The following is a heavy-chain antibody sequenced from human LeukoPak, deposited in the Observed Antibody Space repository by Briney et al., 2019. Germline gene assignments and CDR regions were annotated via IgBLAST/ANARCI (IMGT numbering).Heavy chain of an antibody. V-gene: IGHV3-23*01. Sequence: GGFLRLSCAASGFTFSDYAMSWVRQAPGKGLEWVSAISGSGGSTYYADSVKGRFTISRDNSKNTLYLQMNSLRAEDTAVYFCAKRGDYYDTTGYYRLMYYFDYWGQGTLVTVSS. CDR3: AKRGDYYDTTGYYRLMYYFDY. CDR2: ISGSGGST. CDR1: GFTFSDYA. D-gene: IGHD3-22*01. J-gene: IGHJ4*02.